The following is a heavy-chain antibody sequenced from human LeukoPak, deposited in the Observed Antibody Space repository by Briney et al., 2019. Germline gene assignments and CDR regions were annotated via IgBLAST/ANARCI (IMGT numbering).Heavy chain of an antibody. CDR1: GFTVSSNY. CDR2: TFSSGTT. Sequence: GGSLRLSCAASGFTVSSNYMSWVRQAPGKGLEWVSVTFSSGTTSYADSVKGRFTISRDNSENTLYLQMNSLRADDTAVYYCATDYGSGTYYNDNPWGQGTLVTVSS. J-gene: IGHJ5*02. V-gene: IGHV3-53*01. CDR3: ATDYGSGTYYNDNP. D-gene: IGHD3-10*01.